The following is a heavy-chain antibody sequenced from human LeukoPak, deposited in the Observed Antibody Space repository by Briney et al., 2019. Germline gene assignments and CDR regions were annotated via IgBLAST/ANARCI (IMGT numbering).Heavy chain of an antibody. D-gene: IGHD6-19*01. CDR3: ARDGPSLAVAGIRSRADYYYGMDV. V-gene: IGHV4-39*07. CDR2: IYYSGST. CDR1: GGSISSSSYY. J-gene: IGHJ6*02. Sequence: SETLSLTCTVSGGSISSSSYYWGWIRQPPGKGLEWIGSIYYSGSTYYNPSLKSRVTISVDTSKNQFSLKLSSVTAADTAVYYCARDGPSLAVAGIRSRADYYYGMDVWGQGTTVTVSS.